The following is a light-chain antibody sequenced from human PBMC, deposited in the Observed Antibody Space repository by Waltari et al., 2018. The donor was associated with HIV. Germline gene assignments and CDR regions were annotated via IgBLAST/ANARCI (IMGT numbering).Light chain of an antibody. Sequence: QSVLTQPPSVSGAPGQRVTISCTGSTSNIGADYDVHWYQQIPGTAPKLLISGNNNRPSGVPDRFPASKAGTSASLTITGLQAEDEADYFCQSYDITLSASVVFGGGTKLTVL. J-gene: IGLJ2*01. CDR2: GNN. V-gene: IGLV1-40*01. CDR3: QSYDITLSASVV. CDR1: TSNIGADYD.